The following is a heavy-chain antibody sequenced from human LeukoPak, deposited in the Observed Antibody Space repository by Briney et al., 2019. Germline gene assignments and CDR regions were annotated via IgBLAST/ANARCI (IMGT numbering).Heavy chain of an antibody. V-gene: IGHV3-7*05. D-gene: IGHD2-2*02. J-gene: IGHJ6*02. CDR2: INEDGSEK. CDR1: GFTFSSYA. Sequence: GGSLRLSCAASGFTFSSYAMSWVRQAPGKGLEWVAHINEDGSEKYYVDSVKGRFTISRDNAKNSLYLQMNSLRADDTAVYYCARAGYTYTWPPSYYYGMDVWGQGTTVTASS. CDR3: ARAGYTYTWPPSYYYGMDV.